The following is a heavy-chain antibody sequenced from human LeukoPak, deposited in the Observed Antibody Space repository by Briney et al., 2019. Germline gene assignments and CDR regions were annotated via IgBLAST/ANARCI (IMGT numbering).Heavy chain of an antibody. CDR3: ARDYSSSWYSLYYFDY. V-gene: IGHV1-2*02. Sequence: GSSVKVSCKASGYTFTGYYMHWVRQAPAQGLEGMGWINPNSGGTNYAQKFQGRVTMTRDTSISTAYMELSRMRSDDTAVYYCARDYSSSWYSLYYFDYWGQGTLVTVSS. CDR1: GYTFTGYY. J-gene: IGHJ4*02. D-gene: IGHD6-13*01. CDR2: INPNSGGT.